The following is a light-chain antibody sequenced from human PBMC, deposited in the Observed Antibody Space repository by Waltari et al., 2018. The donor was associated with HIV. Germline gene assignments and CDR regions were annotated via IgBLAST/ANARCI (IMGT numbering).Light chain of an antibody. J-gene: IGLJ3*02. CDR3: QSCDTTLSSLV. CDR1: SSDIGAGFD. V-gene: IGLV1-40*01. Sequence: QSVLTQPPSVSGAPGQSVTISCNGSSSDIGAGFDVHWYQQLPGTAPKVLIYANNPRPSGIPDRFSASKSGSSASLAISGLQAEDEGDYYCQSCDTTLSSLVFGGGTRLTVV. CDR2: ANN.